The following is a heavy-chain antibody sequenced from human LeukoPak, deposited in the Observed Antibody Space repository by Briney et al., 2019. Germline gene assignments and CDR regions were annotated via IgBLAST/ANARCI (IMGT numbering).Heavy chain of an antibody. Sequence: GGSLRLSCAASGFTFSSYAMHWIRQAPGKGLEWVAVISYDGSNKYYADSVKGRFTISRDNSKNTLYLQMNSLRAEDTAVYYCARDGRGEDIVATITFDYWGQGTLVTVSS. V-gene: IGHV3-30*04. CDR1: GFTFSSYA. CDR2: ISYDGSNK. J-gene: IGHJ4*02. CDR3: ARDGRGEDIVATITFDY. D-gene: IGHD5-12*01.